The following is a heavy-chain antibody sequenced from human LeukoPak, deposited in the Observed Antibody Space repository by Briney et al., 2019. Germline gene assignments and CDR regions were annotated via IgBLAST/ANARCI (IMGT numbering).Heavy chain of an antibody. D-gene: IGHD6-19*01. V-gene: IGHV3-48*03. CDR1: GFTFSSYE. Sequence: SGGSLRLSCAASGFTFSSYEMNWVRQAPGKGLEWVSYISSSGSTIYYADSVKGRFTISRDNAKNSLYLQMNSLRAEDTAVYYCARDFGTVAGIWFGYWGQGTLVTVSS. CDR2: ISSSGSTI. J-gene: IGHJ4*02. CDR3: ARDFGTVAGIWFGY.